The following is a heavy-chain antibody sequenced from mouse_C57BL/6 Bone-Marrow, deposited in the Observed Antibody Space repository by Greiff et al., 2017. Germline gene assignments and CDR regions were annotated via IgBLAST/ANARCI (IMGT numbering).Heavy chain of an antibody. CDR3: ARSVSWAFAY. CDR2: INPYNGGT. D-gene: IGHD1-3*01. Sequence: VQLQQSGPVLVKPGASVKMSCKASGYTFTDYYMNWVKQRPGKSLEWIGVINPYNGGTSYNQKFKGKATLTVDKSSSTAYMELNSLTAEDSAVYCCARSVSWAFAYWGQGTLVTVSA. CDR1: GYTFTDYY. V-gene: IGHV1-19*01. J-gene: IGHJ3*01.